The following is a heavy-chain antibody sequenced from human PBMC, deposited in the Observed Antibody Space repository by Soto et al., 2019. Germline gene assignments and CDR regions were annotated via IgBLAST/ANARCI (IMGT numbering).Heavy chain of an antibody. J-gene: IGHJ4*02. V-gene: IGHV3-30*18. D-gene: IGHD3-10*01. CDR2: ISYDGSNK. CDR1: GFTFSSYG. Sequence: QVQLVESGGGVVQPGRSPRLSCAASGFTFSSYGMHWVRQAPGKGLEWVAVISYDGSNKYYADSVKGRFTISRDNSKNTLYLQMNSLRAEDTAVYYCAKDRECDYWGQGTLVTVSS. CDR3: AKDRECDY.